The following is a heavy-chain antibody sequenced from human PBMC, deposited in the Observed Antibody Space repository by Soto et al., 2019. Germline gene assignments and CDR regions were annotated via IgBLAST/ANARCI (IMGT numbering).Heavy chain of an antibody. CDR2: IIPILGIA. V-gene: IGHV1-69*04. CDR3: ARDVEGYYGSGGPPLYYGMDV. D-gene: IGHD3-10*01. CDR1: GGTFSSYT. Sequence: ASVKVSCKASGGTFSSYTISWVRQAPGQGLEWMGRIIPILGIANYAQKFQGRVTITADKSTSTAYMELSSLRSEDTAVYYCARDVEGYYGSGGPPLYYGMDVWG. J-gene: IGHJ6*02.